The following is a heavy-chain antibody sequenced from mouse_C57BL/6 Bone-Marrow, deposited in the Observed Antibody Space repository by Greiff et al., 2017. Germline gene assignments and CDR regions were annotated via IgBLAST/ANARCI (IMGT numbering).Heavy chain of an antibody. Sequence: QVQLKESGPGLVQPSQSLSITCTVSGFSLTSYGVHWVRQSPGKGLEWLGVIWSGGSTDYNAAFISRLSISKDNSKSQVFFKMNSLQADDTAIYYCARTDYDFYAYWGQGTLVTVSA. CDR3: ARTDYDFYAY. V-gene: IGHV2-2*01. J-gene: IGHJ3*01. D-gene: IGHD2-4*01. CDR1: GFSLTSYG. CDR2: IWSGGST.